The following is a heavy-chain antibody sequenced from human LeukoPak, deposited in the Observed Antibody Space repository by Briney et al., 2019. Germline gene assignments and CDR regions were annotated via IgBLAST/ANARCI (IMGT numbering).Heavy chain of an antibody. CDR3: ARDLGYAPDY. CDR2: ISSSSTYI. CDR1: GFTFSSYS. V-gene: IGHV3-21*01. J-gene: IGHJ4*02. D-gene: IGHD5-12*01. Sequence: GGSLRLSCAASGFTFSSYSMNWVRQAPGKGLEWVSSISSSSTYIYYADSMKGRLTISRDNAKNSLYLQMNSLRAEDTAVYYCARDLGYAPDYWGQGTLITVSS.